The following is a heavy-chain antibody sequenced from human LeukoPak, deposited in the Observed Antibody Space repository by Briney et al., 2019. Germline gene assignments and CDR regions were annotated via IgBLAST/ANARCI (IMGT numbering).Heavy chain of an antibody. CDR1: GGSISSSSYY. D-gene: IGHD5-18*01. CDR2: IYYSGST. J-gene: IGHJ4*02. V-gene: IGHV4-39*01. CDR3: ARQRGYECFDY. Sequence: SETLSLTCTVSGGSISSSSYYWGWIRQPPGKGLEWIGSIYYSGSTYYNPSLKSRVTISVDTSKNQFSLKLSSVTAADTAVYYCARQRGYECFDYWGQGTLVTVSS.